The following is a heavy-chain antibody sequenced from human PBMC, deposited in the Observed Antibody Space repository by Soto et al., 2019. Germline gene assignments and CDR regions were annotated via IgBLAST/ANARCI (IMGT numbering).Heavy chain of an antibody. D-gene: IGHD3-10*01. CDR2: VYYSGST. CDR3: ARVGMDGSGSVSSARFDP. V-gene: IGHV4-59*11. CDR1: GGSISNHY. J-gene: IGHJ5*02. Sequence: SQTLPLTCTVFGGSISNHYWRRILQPQGKGLEWIGYVYYSGSTNYNPSLKSRVTISVDTSKNQFSLKLSSVTAADTAVYYCARVGMDGSGSVSSARFDPWGQGTLVTVSS.